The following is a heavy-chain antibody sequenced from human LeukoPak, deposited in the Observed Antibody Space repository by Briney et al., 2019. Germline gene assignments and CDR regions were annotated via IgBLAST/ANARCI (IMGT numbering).Heavy chain of an antibody. Sequence: SETLSLTCTVSGGSISSSYRSWIRQPPGKGLEWIGYIYHSGDTNSNPSPKSRVTISMDTSKNQFYLKLGYVAAADTAVYYCARNNFARPFDCWGQGTLVTVSS. CDR2: IYHSGDT. J-gene: IGHJ4*02. V-gene: IGHV4-59*08. CDR3: ARNNFARPFDC. CDR1: GGSISSSY. D-gene: IGHD6-6*01.